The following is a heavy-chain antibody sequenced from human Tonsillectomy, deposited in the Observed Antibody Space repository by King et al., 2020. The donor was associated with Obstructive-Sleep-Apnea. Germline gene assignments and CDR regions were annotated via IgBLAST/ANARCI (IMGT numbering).Heavy chain of an antibody. D-gene: IGHD6-13*01. CDR1: GFTVSNNY. J-gene: IGHJ6*02. V-gene: IGHV3-66*01. Sequence: VQLVESGGGLVQPGGSLRLSCVASGFTVSNNYLSWVRQAPGEGLEWVSGIYSGGSTYYADSVKGRLTISRDNSKNMLYLQMNSLRAEDTALYYCARDLREDSSSWYASSYYYAMDVWGQGTTVTVSS. CDR2: IYSGGST. CDR3: ARDLREDSSSWYASSYYYAMDV.